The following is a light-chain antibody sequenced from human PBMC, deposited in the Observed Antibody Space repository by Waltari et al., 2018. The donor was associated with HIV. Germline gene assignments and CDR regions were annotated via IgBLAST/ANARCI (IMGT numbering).Light chain of an antibody. Sequence: QTVLTQPPSTSGTPGQRVTISCSGGSSNIETNGVTWYQQVPGSAPKLLIYHNTQRPSGVPDRFSGSKSGTSASLAVSGLQSEDEAAYYCAAWDDSLLAPVFGGGTNLTVL. CDR3: AAWDDSLLAPV. CDR2: HNT. CDR1: SSNIETNG. V-gene: IGLV1-44*01. J-gene: IGLJ3*02.